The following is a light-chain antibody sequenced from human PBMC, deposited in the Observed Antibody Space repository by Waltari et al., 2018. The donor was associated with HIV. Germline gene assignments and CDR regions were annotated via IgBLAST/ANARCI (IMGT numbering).Light chain of an antibody. CDR2: GAS. CDR1: QSVRSAS. J-gene: IGKJ4*01. CDR3: QQYAASPLT. Sequence: EIVLTQSPGTLSLSPGERATLSCRASQSVRSASLAVYQQNPGQAPRLLIFGASSRAPGIPDRFSGSGAVTDFILTISRLEPEDCAVYYCQQYAASPLTFGGGTRVEIK. V-gene: IGKV3-20*01.